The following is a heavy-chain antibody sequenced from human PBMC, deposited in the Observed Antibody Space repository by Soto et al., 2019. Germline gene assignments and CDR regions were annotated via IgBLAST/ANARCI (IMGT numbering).Heavy chain of an antibody. V-gene: IGHV6-1*01. D-gene: IGHD6-19*01. CDR1: GDSVSSNTAA. CDR2: TYYRSNWRH. J-gene: IGHJ4*02. CDR3: ARGVAGTGFDL. Sequence: SQTLSLTCAISGDSVSSNTAAWNWVRSSPSRGLEWLGRTYYRSNWRHDYAVSVKSRITVNPDTSKNHFSLQLNSVTPDDTAVYYCARGVAGTGFDLWGQGTLVTVSS.